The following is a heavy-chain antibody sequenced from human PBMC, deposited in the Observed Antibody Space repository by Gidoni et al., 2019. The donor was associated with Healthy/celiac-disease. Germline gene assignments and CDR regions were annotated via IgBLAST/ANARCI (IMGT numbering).Heavy chain of an antibody. CDR3: AKVGGVTMVRGVTALDI. D-gene: IGHD3-10*01. V-gene: IGHV3-23*01. J-gene: IGHJ3*02. CDR1: GFTFSSYA. CDR2: ISGSGGST. Sequence: EVQLLESGGGLVQPGGSLRLSCAASGFTFSSYAMSWGRQAPGKGLEWVSAISGSGGSTYYADSVKGRFTSSRDNSKNTLYLQMNSLRAEDTAVYYCAKVGGVTMVRGVTALDIWGQGTMVTVSS.